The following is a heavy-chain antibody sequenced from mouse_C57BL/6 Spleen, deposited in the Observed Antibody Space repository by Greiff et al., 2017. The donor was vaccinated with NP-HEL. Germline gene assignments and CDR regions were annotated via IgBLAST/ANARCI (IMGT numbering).Heavy chain of an antibody. CDR1: GYTFTSYW. J-gene: IGHJ2*01. CDR3: ARNYYGYDGGYFDY. D-gene: IGHD2-2*01. CDR2: IYPGSGST. V-gene: IGHV1-55*01. Sequence: QVQLQQPGAELVKPGASVKMSCKASGYTFTSYWITWVKQRPGQGLEWIGDIYPGSGSTNYNEKFKSKATLTVDTSSSTAYMQLSSLTSEDSAVYYCARNYYGYDGGYFDYWGQGTTLTVSS.